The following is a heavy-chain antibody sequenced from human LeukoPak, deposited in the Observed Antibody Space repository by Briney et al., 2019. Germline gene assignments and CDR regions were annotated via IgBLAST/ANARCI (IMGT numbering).Heavy chain of an antibody. V-gene: IGHV3-74*01. D-gene: IGHD1-14*01. CDR3: ATGQGHGMDV. CDR2: INSDGSST. CDR1: GFTFSSCW. Sequence: GGSLRLSCAASGFTFSSCWMRWVRQAPGKGLVWVSRINSDGSSTSYADSVKGRFTISRDNAKNTLYLQMNSLRAEDTAVYYCATGQGHGMDVWGQGTTVTVSS. J-gene: IGHJ6*02.